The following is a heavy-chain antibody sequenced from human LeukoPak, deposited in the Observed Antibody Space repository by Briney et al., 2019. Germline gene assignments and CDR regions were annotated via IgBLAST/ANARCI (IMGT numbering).Heavy chain of an antibody. D-gene: IGHD2-15*01. J-gene: IGHJ4*02. Sequence: ASVKVSCKASGGTLNSYVISWVRQATGQGLEWMGWMNPNSGNTGYAQKFQGRVTMTRNTSISTAYMELSSLRSEDTAVYYCARGGGGSYYFDYWGQGTLVTVSS. CDR2: MNPNSGNT. V-gene: IGHV1-8*02. CDR1: GGTLNSYV. CDR3: ARGGGGSYYFDY.